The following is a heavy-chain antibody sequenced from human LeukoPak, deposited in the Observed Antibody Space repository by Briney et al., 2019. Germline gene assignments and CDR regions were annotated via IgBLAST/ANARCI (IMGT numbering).Heavy chain of an antibody. V-gene: IGHV1-46*01. CDR1: GYTFTSFG. J-gene: IGHJ4*02. Sequence: ASVKVSCKASGYTFTSFGISWVRQAPGQGLEWMGIINPSGGSTSYAQKFQGRVTMTRDTSTSTVYMELSSLRSEDTAVYYCARDPDRHDYGDYWGQGTLVTVSS. CDR2: INPSGGST. D-gene: IGHD1-14*01. CDR3: ARDPDRHDYGDY.